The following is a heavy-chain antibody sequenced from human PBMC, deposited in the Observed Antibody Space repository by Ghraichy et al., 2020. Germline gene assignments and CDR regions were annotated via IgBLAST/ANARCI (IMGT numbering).Heavy chain of an antibody. J-gene: IGHJ4*02. CDR3: AKTAGSSSSWYED. D-gene: IGHD6-13*01. Sequence: GGSLRLSCAASGFTFSSYAMTWVRQAPGKGLEWVSGTTGSGATTYYADSVKGRFTISRDNSKNTLYLQMNSLRAEDTAVYYCAKTAGSSSSWYEDWGQGTLVTVSS. CDR2: TTGSGATT. CDR1: GFTFSSYA. V-gene: IGHV3-23*01.